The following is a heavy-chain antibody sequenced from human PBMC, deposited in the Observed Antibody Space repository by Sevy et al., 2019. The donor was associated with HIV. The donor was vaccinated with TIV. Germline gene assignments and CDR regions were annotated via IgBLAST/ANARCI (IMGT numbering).Heavy chain of an antibody. CDR1: GFSFDDYT. Sequence: GGSLRLSCAASGFSFDDYTMNWVRQAPGKGLEWVAGINWSGETVGYEESVEGRFTISRDNDKKFLYLQLSSLRADDTAFYFCARDRRGYFHRDVYLISDSFDIWGQGTLVTVSS. D-gene: IGHD3-22*01. CDR3: ARDRRGYFHRDVYLISDSFDI. V-gene: IGHV3-20*04. J-gene: IGHJ5*01. CDR2: INWSGETV.